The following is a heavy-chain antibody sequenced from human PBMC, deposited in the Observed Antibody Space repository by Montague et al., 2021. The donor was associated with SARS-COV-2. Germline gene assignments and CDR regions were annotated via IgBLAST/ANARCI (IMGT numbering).Heavy chain of an antibody. J-gene: IGHJ4*02. D-gene: IGHD3-9*01. CDR2: IDWDDDK. Sequence: PALVKPTQTLTLTCTFSGFSLSTSGLCVSWIRQPPGKARDRLALIDWDDDKYYSTSLKTRLTISKDTSKNQVVLTMTNMDPVDTATYYCARIRDYDILTGSYSGFDYWGQGTLVTVSS. CDR3: ARIRDYDILTGSYSGFDY. V-gene: IGHV2-70*01. CDR1: GFSLSTSGLC.